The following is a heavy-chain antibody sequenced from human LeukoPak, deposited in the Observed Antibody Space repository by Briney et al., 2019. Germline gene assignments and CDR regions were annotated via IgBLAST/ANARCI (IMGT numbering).Heavy chain of an antibody. CDR2: ISYDGSNK. CDR3: ARDSRFLEWLLPPLVGMDV. J-gene: IGHJ6*02. CDR1: GFTFSSYG. D-gene: IGHD3-3*01. Sequence: GTSLRLSCAASGFTFSSYGIHWDRQAPGKGLEWVAVISYDGSNKYYADSVKGRFTISSDNSKNTLYLQMSSLRAEDTAVYYCARDSRFLEWLLPPLVGMDVWGRGTTVTVS. V-gene: IGHV3-30-3*01.